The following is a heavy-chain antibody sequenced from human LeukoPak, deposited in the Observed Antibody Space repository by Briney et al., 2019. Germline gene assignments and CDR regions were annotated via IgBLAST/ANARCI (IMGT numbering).Heavy chain of an antibody. J-gene: IGHJ4*02. CDR3: AKDGTFSGYYGDY. D-gene: IGHD3-22*01. Sequence: GGSLRLSCAASGFTFSSYAMSWVRQAPGKELEWVSAISGSGGSTYYADSVKGRFTISRDNSKNTLYLQMNSLRAEDTAVYYCAKDGTFSGYYGDYWGQGTLVTVSS. CDR1: GFTFSSYA. CDR2: ISGSGGST. V-gene: IGHV3-23*01.